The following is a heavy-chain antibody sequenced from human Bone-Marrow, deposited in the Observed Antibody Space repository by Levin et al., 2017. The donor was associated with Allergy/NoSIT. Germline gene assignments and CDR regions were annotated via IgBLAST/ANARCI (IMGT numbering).Heavy chain of an antibody. CDR1: GGSFSGYY. D-gene: IGHD3-10*01. CDR3: ASLGLMVRGGGYFDY. V-gene: IGHV4-34*01. CDR2: INHSGST. Sequence: PSETLSLTCAVYGGSFSGYYWSWIRQPPGKGLEWIGEINHSGSTNYNPSLKSRVTISVDTSKNQFSLKLSSVTAADTAVYYCASLGLMVRGGGYFDYWGQGTLVTVSS. J-gene: IGHJ4*02.